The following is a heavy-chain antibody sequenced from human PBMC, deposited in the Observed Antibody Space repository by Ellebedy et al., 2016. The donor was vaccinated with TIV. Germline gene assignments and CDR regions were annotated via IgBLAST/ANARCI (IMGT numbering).Heavy chain of an antibody. CDR1: GFTFSSYV. D-gene: IGHD3-10*01. CDR2: ISGNGGST. CDR3: ARGLYGFGEFHGMDV. J-gene: IGHJ6*02. V-gene: IGHV3-23*01. Sequence: GGSLRLSXAASGFTFSSYVMSWVRQAPGKGLEWVSGISGNGGSTYYAESVKGRFTISRESANNSLYLQMNSLRAGDTAVYYCARGLYGFGEFHGMDVWGQGTTVTVSS.